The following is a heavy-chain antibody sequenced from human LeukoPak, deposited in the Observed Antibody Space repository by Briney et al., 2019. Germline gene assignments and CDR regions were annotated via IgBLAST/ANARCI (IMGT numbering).Heavy chain of an antibody. V-gene: IGHV3-21*01. J-gene: IGHJ5*02. CDR2: ISSSSSYI. D-gene: IGHD3-10*01. CDR1: AFTFSSYS. CDR3: AREMRIGRITMVRGVIRSSNWFDP. Sequence: GGSLRLSCAASAFTFSSYSMNWVRQAPGKGLEWVSSISSSSSYIYYANSVTGRFTISRDNAKNSLYLQMNSLRAEDTAVYYCAREMRIGRITMVRGVIRSSNWFDPWGQGTLVTVSS.